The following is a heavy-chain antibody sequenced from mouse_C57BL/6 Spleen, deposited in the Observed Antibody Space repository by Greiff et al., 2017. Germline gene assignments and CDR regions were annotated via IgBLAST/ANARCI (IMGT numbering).Heavy chain of an antibody. CDR1: GYTFTDYN. V-gene: IGHV1-22*01. CDR2: INPNNGGT. CDR3: ASGGKGSVDY. Sequence: EVQLQQSGPELVKPGASVKMSCKASGYTFTDYNMHWVKQSHGKSLEWIGYINPNNGGTSYNQKFKGKATLTVNKSSSTAYMELRSLTSEDSAVYYCASGGKGSVDYWGQGTTLTVSS. J-gene: IGHJ2*01.